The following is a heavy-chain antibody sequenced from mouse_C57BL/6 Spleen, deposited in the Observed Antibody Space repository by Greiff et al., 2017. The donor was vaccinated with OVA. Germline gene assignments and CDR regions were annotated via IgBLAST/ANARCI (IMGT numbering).Heavy chain of an antibody. CDR3: ARQLRLLYEYAMDY. V-gene: IGHV1-61*01. CDR1: GYTFTSYW. D-gene: IGHD3-2*02. Sequence: QVQLQQPGAELVRPGSSVKLSCKASGYTFTSYWMDWVKQRPGQGLEWIGNIYPSDSETHYNQKFKDRATLTVDKSSSTAYMQLSSLTSEDSAVYYCARQLRLLYEYAMDYWGQGTSVTVSS. J-gene: IGHJ4*01. CDR2: IYPSDSET.